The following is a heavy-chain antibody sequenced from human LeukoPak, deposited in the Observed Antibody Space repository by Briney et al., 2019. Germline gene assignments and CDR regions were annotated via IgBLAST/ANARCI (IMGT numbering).Heavy chain of an antibody. CDR3: ARGSIVVVPAAMALYNWFDP. CDR1: GGSFSGYY. D-gene: IGHD2-2*01. Sequence: PSETLSLTCAVYGGSFSGYYWSWIRQPPGKGLEWSGEINHSGSTNYNPSLKSRVTISVDTSKNQFSLKVSSVTAADTAVYYCARGSIVVVPAAMALYNWFDPWGQGTLVTVSS. CDR2: INHSGST. V-gene: IGHV4-34*01. J-gene: IGHJ5*02.